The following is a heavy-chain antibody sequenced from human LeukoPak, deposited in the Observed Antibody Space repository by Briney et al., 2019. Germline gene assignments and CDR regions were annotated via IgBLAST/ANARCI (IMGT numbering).Heavy chain of an antibody. V-gene: IGHV3-23*01. CDR1: GFGFSNYA. Sequence: RPGGSLRLSCAASGFGFSNYAMSWVRQAPGKGLEWVSGISGSGGSTYYADSVKGRFTISRDNAKNSLSLQIDSLRTEDTALYYXAXXVFXQFDLWGQGALVTVSS. CDR2: ISGSGGST. J-gene: IGHJ4*02. CDR3: AXXVFXQFDL.